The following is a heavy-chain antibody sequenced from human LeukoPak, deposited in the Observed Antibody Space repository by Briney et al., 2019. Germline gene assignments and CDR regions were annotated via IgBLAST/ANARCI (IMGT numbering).Heavy chain of an antibody. CDR3: AGGPQYTRSFPY. Sequence: PGGSLRLSCAASGFNVNSFEMTWVRQAPGLGLEFLSYISDSGGVIKYADSVKGRFIISRDSAENALYLQMNNLGADDTAVYFCAGGPQYTRSFPYWGQGTLVAVSS. CDR1: GFNVNSFE. D-gene: IGHD1-26*01. J-gene: IGHJ4*02. V-gene: IGHV3-48*03. CDR2: ISDSGGVI.